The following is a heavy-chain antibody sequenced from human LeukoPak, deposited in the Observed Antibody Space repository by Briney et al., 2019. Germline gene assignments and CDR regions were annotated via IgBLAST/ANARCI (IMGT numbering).Heavy chain of an antibody. Sequence: PSETLSLTYTVSGGSISSYYWSWIRQPPGKGLEWIGYIYYSGSTNYNPSLKSRVTISVDTSKNQFSLKLSSVTAADTAVYYCARKDGYYYVDAFDIWGQGTMVTVSS. D-gene: IGHD3-22*01. CDR3: ARKDGYYYVDAFDI. J-gene: IGHJ3*02. CDR1: GGSISSYY. V-gene: IGHV4-59*01. CDR2: IYYSGST.